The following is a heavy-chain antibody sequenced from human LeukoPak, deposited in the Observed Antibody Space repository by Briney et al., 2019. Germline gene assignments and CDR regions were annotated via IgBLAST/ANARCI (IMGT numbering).Heavy chain of an antibody. D-gene: IGHD6-19*01. CDR1: GYTFTSYG. CDR2: ISGYNGDT. CDR3: ARGASGWYYSVDY. J-gene: IGHJ4*02. Sequence: ASVKVSCKASGYTFTSYGISWVRQAPGQRLEWLGYISGYNGDTHYAQKLQGRVTMTTDTSTSIAYMELRSLRSDDTAVYYCARGASGWYYSVDYWGQGTLVTVSS. V-gene: IGHV1-18*01.